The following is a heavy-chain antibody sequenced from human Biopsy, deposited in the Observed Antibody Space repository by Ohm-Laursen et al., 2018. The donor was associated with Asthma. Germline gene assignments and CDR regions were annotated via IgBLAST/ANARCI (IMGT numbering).Heavy chain of an antibody. J-gene: IGHJ5*02. CDR2: IYYSGST. CDR3: AKTTYGDDGFDP. CDR1: GGSINIGDYY. V-gene: IGHV4-31*03. Sequence: TLSLTCTVSGGSINIGDYYWSWIRQHPVKGLEWIGYIYYSGSTYYIPSLKSRVSISLDTSKNQFSLSLTSVTAADPAVYYFAKTTYGDDGFDPWGQGTLVTVSS. D-gene: IGHD4-17*01.